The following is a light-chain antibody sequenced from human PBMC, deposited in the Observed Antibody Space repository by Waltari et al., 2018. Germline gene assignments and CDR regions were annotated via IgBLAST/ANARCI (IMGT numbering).Light chain of an antibody. CDR2: WAS. J-gene: IGKJ1*01. CDR1: QIVLYNSHDKNY. CDR3: QQYYRSRT. Sequence: QIVLYNSHDKNYLAWYQQKPGQPPKLLIYWASTRESGVPDLFSGSGSGTDFTLTISSLQAEDVAVYYCQQYYRSRTFGQGTKVEI. V-gene: IGKV4-1*01.